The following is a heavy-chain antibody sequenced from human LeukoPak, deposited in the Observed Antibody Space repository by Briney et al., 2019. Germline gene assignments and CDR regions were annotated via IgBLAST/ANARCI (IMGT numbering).Heavy chain of an antibody. CDR1: GFTFSSYG. D-gene: IGHD3-22*01. J-gene: IGHJ4*02. CDR2: IRYDGSNK. V-gene: IGHV3-30*02. CDR3: AKSSPYDSSGYYGLGY. Sequence: GGSLRLSCAASGFTFSSYGMHWVRQAPGKGLEWVAFIRYDGSNKYYADSVKGRFTISRDNSKNTLYLQMNSLRAEDTAVYYCAKSSPYDSSGYYGLGYWGQGTLVTVSS.